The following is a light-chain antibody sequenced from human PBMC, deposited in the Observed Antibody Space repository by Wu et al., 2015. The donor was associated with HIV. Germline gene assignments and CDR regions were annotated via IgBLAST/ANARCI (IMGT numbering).Light chain of an antibody. CDR1: QDISSH. CDR3: QEYNTAPWT. V-gene: IGKV1-27*01. CDR2: AAS. J-gene: IGKJ1*01. Sequence: DIQMTQSPSSLSASVGDRVTITCQANQDISSHLNWYQQKPGKPSKVLIYAASTLQSGVPSRFSGSGSGTDFTLTISSLQPEDVATYYCQEYNTAPWTFGQGTKVE.